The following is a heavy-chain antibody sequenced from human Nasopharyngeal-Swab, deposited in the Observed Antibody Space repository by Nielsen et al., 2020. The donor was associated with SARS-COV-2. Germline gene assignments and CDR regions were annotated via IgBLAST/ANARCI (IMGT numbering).Heavy chain of an antibody. CDR3: AKDYHYDLGTNCFDP. CDR2: ISWNSGSI. V-gene: IGHV3-9*01. D-gene: IGHD3-3*01. CDR1: GFTLDDYA. J-gene: IGHJ5*02. Sequence: SLRLSCAASGFTLDDYAMHWVRQAPGKGLEWVSGISWNSGSIGYADPVKGRFTISRNNAKKSLYLQMNSLRAEETALYYCAKDYHYDLGTNCFDPWGQGTLVTVSS.